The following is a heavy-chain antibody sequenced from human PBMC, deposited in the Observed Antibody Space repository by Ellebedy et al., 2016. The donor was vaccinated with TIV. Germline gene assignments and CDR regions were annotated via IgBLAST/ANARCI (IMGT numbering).Heavy chain of an antibody. J-gene: IGHJ6*02. D-gene: IGHD5-12*01. Sequence: GGSLRLSXAASGFSFSRYWMSWVRQAPGKGLEWVANIKQDGSEKYYVDSVKGRFTISRDNAKNSLYLQMNSLRAEDTAVYYCARGGGGIVATIVFYYYGMDVWGQGTTVTVSS. CDR3: ARGGGGIVATIVFYYYGMDV. CDR2: IKQDGSEK. V-gene: IGHV3-7*01. CDR1: GFSFSRYW.